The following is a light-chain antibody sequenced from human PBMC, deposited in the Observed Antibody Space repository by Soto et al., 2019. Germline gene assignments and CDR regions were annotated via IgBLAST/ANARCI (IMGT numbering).Light chain of an antibody. J-gene: IGKJ3*01. V-gene: IGKV3-20*01. CDR2: GAS. CDR1: QSITSRY. CDR3: QHHGSSARTFT. Sequence: EIVLTQSPGTLSLSPGERATLTCRASQSITSRYLAWYQQKPGQAPRLLIYGASIRASGISDRFSGSGSGTDFTLTISSREAEDVAVYYCQHHGSSARTFTFGPGTKVDI.